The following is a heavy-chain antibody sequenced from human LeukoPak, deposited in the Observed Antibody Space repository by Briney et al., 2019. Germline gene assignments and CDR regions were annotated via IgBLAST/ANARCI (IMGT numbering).Heavy chain of an antibody. J-gene: IGHJ6*02. Sequence: GGSLRLSWAASGFTVSKNFMTWVRQAPGKGLEWVSVIYSGYSTYYADSVKGRFTISRDNSKNTLYLQMNSLRAEDTAVYYCARVKSESQAGYGMDVWGQGTTVTVSS. CDR1: GFTVSKNF. CDR2: IYSGYST. V-gene: IGHV3-53*01. CDR3: ARVKSESQAGYGMDV.